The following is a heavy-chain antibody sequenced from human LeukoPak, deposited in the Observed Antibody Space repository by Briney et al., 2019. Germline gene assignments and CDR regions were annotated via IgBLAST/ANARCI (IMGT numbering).Heavy chain of an antibody. D-gene: IGHD1-1*01. Sequence: SETLSLTCTVSGGSISSGGYYWSGIRQPPGKGLEGIGYIYHSGSTYYNPSLKSRVTISVDRSKNQFSLKLSSVTAADTAVYYCARDPDLSVGSDYWGQGTLVTVSS. CDR3: ARDPDLSVGSDY. J-gene: IGHJ4*02. CDR2: IYHSGST. V-gene: IGHV4-30-2*01. CDR1: GGSISSGGYY.